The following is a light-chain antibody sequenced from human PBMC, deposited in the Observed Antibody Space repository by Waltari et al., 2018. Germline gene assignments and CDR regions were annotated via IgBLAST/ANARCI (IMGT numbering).Light chain of an antibody. J-gene: IGLJ1*01. CDR2: EVS. CDR3: CAFAGYGVYV. Sequence: SALTQPDSVSGSPGKATTIFCTASSREVAGYHRLSWYHHHPGAAPKLLIYEVSKRPSGVSSRFSGSKSGKTASLTISGLQAEDEGDYYCCAFAGYGVYVFGSGTHVAVL. CDR1: SREVAGYHR. V-gene: IGLV2-23*02.